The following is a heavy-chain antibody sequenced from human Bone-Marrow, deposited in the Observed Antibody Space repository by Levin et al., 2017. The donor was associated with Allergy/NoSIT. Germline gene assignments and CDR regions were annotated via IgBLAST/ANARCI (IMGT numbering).Heavy chain of an antibody. J-gene: IGHJ3*02. Sequence: GGSLRLSCAASGFTFSSSAMSWVRQAPGKGLEWVSSISAGDASTYYTDSVKGRLTVSRDNSKNTLYLQMNSLRAEDTAPYYCAKVRRGLDAFDIWGQGTMVTVSS. CDR2: ISAGDAST. CDR3: AKVRRGLDAFDI. D-gene: IGHD3/OR15-3a*01. CDR1: GFTFSSSA. V-gene: IGHV3-23*01.